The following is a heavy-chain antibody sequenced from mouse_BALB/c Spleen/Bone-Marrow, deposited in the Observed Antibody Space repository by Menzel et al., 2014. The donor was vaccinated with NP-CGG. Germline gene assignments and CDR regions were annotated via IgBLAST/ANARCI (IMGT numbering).Heavy chain of an antibody. V-gene: IGHV1S81*02. Sequence: VQLQQSGAELVKPAASVKLSCKASGYTFTSYWMHWVKLRPGQGFEWIGEINPSNGDTNYNEKLKRKATLTVDKSSSTAYMQLSTLPSEDSSVYCCTRKARADFDYWGQGTTLTGSS. CDR1: GYTFTSYW. CDR3: TRKARADFDY. CDR2: INPSNGDT. D-gene: IGHD3-1*01. J-gene: IGHJ2*01.